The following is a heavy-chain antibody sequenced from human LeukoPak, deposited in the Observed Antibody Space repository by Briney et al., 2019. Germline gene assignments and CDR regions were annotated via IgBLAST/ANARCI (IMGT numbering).Heavy chain of an antibody. Sequence: GGSLRLSCTASGFVFSSYAMNWVRQAPGKGLEWVSGISGSGGSTHYADSVKGRFTISRDNSKKTVYLQMNSLGGEDTAVYYCAKDYHGSGNYPLYFYYWGQGTLVTVSS. D-gene: IGHD3-10*01. CDR3: AKDYHGSGNYPLYFYY. J-gene: IGHJ4*02. V-gene: IGHV3-23*01. CDR1: GFVFSSYA. CDR2: ISGSGGST.